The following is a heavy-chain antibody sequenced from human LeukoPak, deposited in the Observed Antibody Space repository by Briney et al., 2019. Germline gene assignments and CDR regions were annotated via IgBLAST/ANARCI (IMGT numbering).Heavy chain of an antibody. D-gene: IGHD3-3*01. Sequence: SETLSLTCTVSGGSITSYYWSWIRQPPGQGLEWIGYIYYRGSTNYNPSLKSRVTISVDTSKNQFSLKLSSVTAADTAVYYCARKVYDFWSGAKFDPWGQGTLVTVSS. J-gene: IGHJ5*02. V-gene: IGHV4-59*01. CDR2: IYYRGST. CDR1: GGSITSYY. CDR3: ARKVYDFWSGAKFDP.